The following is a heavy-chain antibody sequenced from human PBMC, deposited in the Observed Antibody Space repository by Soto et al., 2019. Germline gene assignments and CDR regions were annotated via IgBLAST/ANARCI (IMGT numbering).Heavy chain of an antibody. J-gene: IGHJ5*02. V-gene: IGHV1-69*01. CDR1: GGTFSSYA. CDR3: ARVGAIAAAGTIQDWFDP. D-gene: IGHD6-13*01. Sequence: QVQLVQSGAEVKKPGSSVKVSCKASGGTFSSYAISWVRQAPGQGLEWMGGIIPIFGTANYAQKFQGRVTITADASTSTAYMELSSLRSEDTAVYYCARVGAIAAAGTIQDWFDPWGQGTLVTVSS. CDR2: IIPIFGTA.